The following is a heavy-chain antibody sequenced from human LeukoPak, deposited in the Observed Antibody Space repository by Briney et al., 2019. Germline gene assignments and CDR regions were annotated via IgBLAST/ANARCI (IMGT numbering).Heavy chain of an antibody. V-gene: IGHV3-21*01. CDR1: GFTFSSYT. Sequence: WGSLRLSCAASGFTFSSYTMNWVRQAPGKGLEWVSSISSITSYIYYADSVKGRFTISRDNAKNSLYLQMNSLRAEDTAVYYCARVSGWSQQHFDYWGQGTLVTVSS. D-gene: IGHD6-19*01. CDR2: ISSITSYI. CDR3: ARVSGWSQQHFDY. J-gene: IGHJ4*02.